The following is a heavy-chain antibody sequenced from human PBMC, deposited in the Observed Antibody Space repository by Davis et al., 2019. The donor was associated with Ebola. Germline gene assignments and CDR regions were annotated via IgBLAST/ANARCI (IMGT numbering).Heavy chain of an antibody. CDR1: GGSISSSSYY. CDR2: IYYSGST. V-gene: IGHV4-39*01. J-gene: IGHJ4*02. CDR3: ARRAWRVGARGGRDY. D-gene: IGHD2-15*01. Sequence: PGGSLRLSCTVSGGSISSSSYYWGWIRQPPGKGLEWIGSIYYSGSTYYNPSLKSRVTISVDTSKNQFSLKLSSVTAADTAVYYCARRAWRVGARGGRDYWGQGTLVTVSS.